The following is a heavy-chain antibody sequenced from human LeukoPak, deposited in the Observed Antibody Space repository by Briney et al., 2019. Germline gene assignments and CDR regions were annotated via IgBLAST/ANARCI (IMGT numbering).Heavy chain of an antibody. J-gene: IGHJ4*02. CDR3: ARDRCSGDTCYFPHYFDN. CDR2: IYYSGST. Sequence: SSETLSLTCSVSGGSISSSRYYWGWIRQPPGKGLEWIGSIYYSGSTYFNPYLKSRVTFSVDTSKNQFSLKMSSVTAAVTAVYYCARDRCSGDTCYFPHYFDNWGQGTLVTVSS. CDR1: GGSISSSRYY. V-gene: IGHV4-39*07. D-gene: IGHD2-15*01.